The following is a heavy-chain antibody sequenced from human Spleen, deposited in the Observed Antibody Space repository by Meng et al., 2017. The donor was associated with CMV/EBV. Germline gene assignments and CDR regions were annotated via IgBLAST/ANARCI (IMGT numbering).Heavy chain of an antibody. V-gene: IGHV4-59*01. CDR2: IAYSGSI. CDR3: ARLREGRNWNYFDR. Sequence: SETLSLTCTVSGGSITGFYWGWIRQPPVKGLEYIGYIAYSGSINRSPSLNSRLTMSVDTSKDQFSLNLSSATAADTAVYFCARLREGRNWNYFDRWGQGTLVTVSS. CDR1: GGSITGFY. D-gene: IGHD1-1*01. J-gene: IGHJ4*02.